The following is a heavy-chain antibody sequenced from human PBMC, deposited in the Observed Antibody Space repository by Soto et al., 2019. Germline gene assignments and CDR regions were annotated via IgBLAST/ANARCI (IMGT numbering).Heavy chain of an antibody. J-gene: IGHJ6*02. CDR1: GFTFSNAW. Sequence: VGSLRLSCAASGFTFSNAWMSWVRQAPGKGLEWVGRIKSKTDGGTTDYAAPVKGRFTISRDDSKNTLYLQMNSLKTEDTAVYYCTTDGGWMNYYYYGMDVWGQGTTVTVSS. D-gene: IGHD3-16*01. CDR2: IKSKTDGGTT. CDR3: TTDGGWMNYYYYGMDV. V-gene: IGHV3-15*01.